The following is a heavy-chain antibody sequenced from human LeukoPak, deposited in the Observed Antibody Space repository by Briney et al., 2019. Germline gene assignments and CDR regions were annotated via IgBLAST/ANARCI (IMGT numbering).Heavy chain of an antibody. CDR3: ARDRGVGIFLGY. Sequence: ASVKVSCKASGYTFTGYYMHWVRQAPGQVLEWMGWINPNSGGTNYAQKFQGRVTMTRDTSISTAYMELSRLRSDDTAVYYCARDRGVGIFLGYWGQGTLVTVSS. CDR2: INPNSGGT. J-gene: IGHJ4*02. V-gene: IGHV1-2*02. CDR1: GYTFTGYY. D-gene: IGHD3-3*01.